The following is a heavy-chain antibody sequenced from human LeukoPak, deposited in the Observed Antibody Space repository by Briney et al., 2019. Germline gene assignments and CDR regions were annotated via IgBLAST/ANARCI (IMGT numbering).Heavy chain of an antibody. V-gene: IGHV1-69*13. D-gene: IGHD6-19*01. J-gene: IGHJ3*02. CDR3: ARRIAVAGTAQYAFDI. Sequence: SVKVSCKASGGTFISYAISWVRQAPGQGLEWMGGIIPIFGTANYAQKFQGRVTITADESTSTAYMELSSLRSEDTAVYYCARRIAVAGTAQYAFDIWGQGTMVTVSS. CDR1: GGTFISYA. CDR2: IIPIFGTA.